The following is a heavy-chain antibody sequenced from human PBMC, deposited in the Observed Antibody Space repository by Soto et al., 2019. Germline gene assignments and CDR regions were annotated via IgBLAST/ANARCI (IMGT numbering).Heavy chain of an antibody. D-gene: IGHD2-15*01. V-gene: IGHV1-69*12. CDR3: ARDLGYCSGGSCPLWFDP. CDR2: IIPIFGTA. CDR1: GGTFSSYA. J-gene: IGHJ5*02. Sequence: QVQLVQSGAEVKKPGSSVKVSCKASGGTFSSYAISWVRQAPGQGLEWMGGIIPIFGTANYAQKFQGRVTITADESTSTAYMELSSLRSEDTAVYYCARDLGYCSGGSCPLWFDPWGQGTLVTVSS.